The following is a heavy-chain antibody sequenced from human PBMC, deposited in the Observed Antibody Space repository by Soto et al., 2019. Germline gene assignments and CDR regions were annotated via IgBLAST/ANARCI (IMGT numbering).Heavy chain of an antibody. D-gene: IGHD3-22*01. Sequence: QVQLQESGPGLLEPLETLSLTCSVSGVSLNSGHYYWVWVRQSPGKGLAWIASVYYDESTYYNPSLKSRVPIAIDKPRNQFSLTLKSVTAADTAVYYCGKVLIGAPRHADVDSWGQGARVTVSS. V-gene: IGHV4-39*01. J-gene: IGHJ4*02. CDR2: VYYDEST. CDR3: GKVLIGAPRHADVDS. CDR1: GVSLNSGHYY.